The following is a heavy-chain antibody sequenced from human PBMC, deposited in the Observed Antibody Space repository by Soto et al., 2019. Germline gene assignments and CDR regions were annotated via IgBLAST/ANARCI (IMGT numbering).Heavy chain of an antibody. V-gene: IGHV3-21*01. CDR1: GFTFSSYS. D-gene: IGHD6-6*01. Sequence: EVQLVESGGGLVKPGGSLRLSCAASGFTFSSYSMNWVRQAPGKGLEWVSSISSSSSYIYYADSVKGRFTISRDNAKNSLYLQMNSLRAEDTAVYYCAQVRVAARPVRDGGYYYYGMDVWGQGTTVTVSS. CDR3: AQVRVAARPVRDGGYYYYGMDV. CDR2: ISSSSSYI. J-gene: IGHJ6*02.